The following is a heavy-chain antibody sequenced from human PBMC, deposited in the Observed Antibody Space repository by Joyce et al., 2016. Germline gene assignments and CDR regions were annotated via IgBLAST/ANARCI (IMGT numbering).Heavy chain of an antibody. CDR1: GFPFSSYG. J-gene: IGHJ4*02. V-gene: IGHV3-30*18. D-gene: IGHD2-2*01. CDR2: ISYDGGKK. Sequence: QVQLVESGGGVVKPGRSLRLSCAASGFPFSSYGMHWVREGPGKGLGWVAVISYDGGKKYDADSVKGRFTISRDNSKNTLYLQMNSLRAEDTAVYYCAKDDCSSTSCYFDYWGQGTLVTVSS. CDR3: AKDDCSSTSCYFDY.